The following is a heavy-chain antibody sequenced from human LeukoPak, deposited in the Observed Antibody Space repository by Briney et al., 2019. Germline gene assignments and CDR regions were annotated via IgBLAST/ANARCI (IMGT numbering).Heavy chain of an antibody. CDR3: ARVGVLLWFGERPGAFDI. V-gene: IGHV4-39*07. Sequence: SETLSLTCTVSGGSISSSSYYWGWIRQHPGKGLEWIGSIYYSGSTYYNPSLKSRVTISVDTSKNQFSLKLSSVTAADTAVYYCARVGVLLWFGERPGAFDIRGQGTMVTVSS. CDR2: IYYSGST. J-gene: IGHJ3*02. D-gene: IGHD3-10*01. CDR1: GGSISSSSYY.